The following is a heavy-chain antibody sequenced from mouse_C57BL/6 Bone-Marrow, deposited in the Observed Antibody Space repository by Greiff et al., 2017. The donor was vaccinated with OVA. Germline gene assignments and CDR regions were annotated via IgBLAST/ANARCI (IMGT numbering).Heavy chain of an antibody. V-gene: IGHV1-69*01. CDR2: IDPSDSYT. Sequence: QVQLQQPGAELVMPGASVKLSCKASGYTFTSYWMHWVKQRPGQGLEWIGEIDPSDSYTNYNQTFKGKSTLTVDKSSSTAYMQLSSLTSEDSAVYYCARGGFAYWGQGTLVTVSA. CDR1: GYTFTSYW. CDR3: ARGGFAY. J-gene: IGHJ3*01.